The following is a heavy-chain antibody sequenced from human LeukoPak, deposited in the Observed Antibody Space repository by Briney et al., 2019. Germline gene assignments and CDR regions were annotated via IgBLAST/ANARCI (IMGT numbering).Heavy chain of an antibody. V-gene: IGHV3-48*03. CDR3: ARDRLLLWFGELSNYYYYGMDV. Sequence: PGGSLRLSCAASGFTFCSYGMNWVRQAPGKGLEWVSYISSSGSAIYYADSVKGRFTISRDNAKNSLYLQMNSLRAEDTAVYYCARDRLLLWFGELSNYYYYGMDVWGKGTTVTVSS. D-gene: IGHD3-10*01. CDR1: GFTFCSYG. CDR2: ISSSGSAI. J-gene: IGHJ6*04.